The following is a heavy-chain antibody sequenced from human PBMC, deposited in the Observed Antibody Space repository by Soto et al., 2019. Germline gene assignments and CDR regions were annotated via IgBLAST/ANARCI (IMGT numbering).Heavy chain of an antibody. J-gene: IGHJ6*02. CDR1: GYSFTSYW. Sequence: GETLKISCKGSGYSFTSYWNGCVLQIPGKGLEWMGIIYPGDSDTRYSPSFQGQVTISADKSISTAYLQWSSLKASDTAMYYCARSEDYYDSSGYGPYYYGMDVWGQGTTGTV. CDR2: IYPGDSDT. V-gene: IGHV5-51*01. CDR3: ARSEDYYDSSGYGPYYYGMDV. D-gene: IGHD3-22*01.